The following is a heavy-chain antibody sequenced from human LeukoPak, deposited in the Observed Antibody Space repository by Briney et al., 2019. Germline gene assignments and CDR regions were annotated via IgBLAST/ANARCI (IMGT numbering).Heavy chain of an antibody. D-gene: IGHD6-13*01. CDR1: GFTFDDYG. V-gene: IGHV3-20*04. CDR2: INWNGGST. Sequence: GGSLRLSCAASGFTFDDYGMSWVRQAPGKGLEWVSGINWNGGSTGYADSVKGRFTIFRDNAKNSLYLQMNSLRAEDTALYYCARLSGEQLVWSLDYWGQGTLVTVSS. J-gene: IGHJ4*02. CDR3: ARLSGEQLVWSLDY.